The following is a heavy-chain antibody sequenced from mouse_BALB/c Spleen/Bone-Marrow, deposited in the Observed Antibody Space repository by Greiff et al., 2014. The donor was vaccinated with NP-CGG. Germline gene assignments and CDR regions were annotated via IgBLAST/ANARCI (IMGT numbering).Heavy chain of an antibody. CDR1: GFNIKDTY. Sequence: VQLQQSGAELVKPGASVKLSCTASGFNIKDTYMHWVKQRPEQSLEWIGRIDPANGNTNYDPKFQGKATITADTSSNTAYLQLSSLTSEYTAVYYCARFPYDYGGGDYWGQGTTLTVSS. CDR3: ARFPYDYGGGDY. V-gene: IGHV14-3*02. CDR2: IDPANGNT. J-gene: IGHJ2*01. D-gene: IGHD2-4*01.